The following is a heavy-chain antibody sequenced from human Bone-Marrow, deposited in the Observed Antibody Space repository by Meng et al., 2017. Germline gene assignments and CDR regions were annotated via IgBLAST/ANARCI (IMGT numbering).Heavy chain of an antibody. CDR3: ARHPRKYYGSNGYYSLDTFDI. CDR2: IYPGNSDT. J-gene: IGHJ3*02. CDR1: GYSFTTYW. V-gene: IGHV5-51*01. D-gene: IGHD3-22*01. Sequence: GESLKISCQASGYSFTTYWIAWVRQMPGKGLEWLGVIYPGNSDTAYSPSLQGQVPISADKSISTAYLQWSSLKDTDTAMYYFARHPRKYYGSNGYYSLDTFDIWGQGTMVTVSS.